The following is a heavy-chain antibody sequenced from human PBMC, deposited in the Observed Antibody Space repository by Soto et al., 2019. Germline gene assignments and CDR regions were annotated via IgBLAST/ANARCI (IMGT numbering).Heavy chain of an antibody. CDR3: ARVVAYYDYWSGYGYFEY. Sequence: SSETLSLTCAVYGGSFSGYYWSWIRQPPGKGLEWIGEINHSGSTNYNPSLKSRVTISVDTSKNQFSLKLSSVTAADTAVYYCARVVAYYDYWSGYGYFEYWGQGTLVPVSS. CDR1: GGSFSGYY. D-gene: IGHD3-3*01. J-gene: IGHJ4*02. CDR2: INHSGST. V-gene: IGHV4-34*01.